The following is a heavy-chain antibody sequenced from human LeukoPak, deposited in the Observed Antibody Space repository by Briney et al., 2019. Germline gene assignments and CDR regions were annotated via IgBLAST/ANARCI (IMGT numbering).Heavy chain of an antibody. Sequence: QPGGSLRLSCAASGFTFSSYGMHWVRQAPGKGLEWVAVIWYDGSNKYYADSVKGRFTISRDNSKNTLYLQMNSLRAEDTAVYYCARDFGYSGYHPKGCYYGMDVWGQGTTVTVSS. V-gene: IGHV3-33*01. CDR3: ARDFGYSGYHPKGCYYGMDV. CDR1: GFTFSSYG. CDR2: IWYDGSNK. J-gene: IGHJ6*02. D-gene: IGHD5-12*01.